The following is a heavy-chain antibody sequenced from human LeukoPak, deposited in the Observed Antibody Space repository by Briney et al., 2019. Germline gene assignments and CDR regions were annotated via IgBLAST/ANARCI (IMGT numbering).Heavy chain of an antibody. V-gene: IGHV3-48*01. CDR2: ISSSSSTI. CDR1: GFTFSSYS. Sequence: GGSLRLSCAASGFTFSSYSMNWVRQAPGKGLEWVSYISSSSSTIYYAGSVRGRFTVSRDNAKNSLYLQMNSLRAEDTAVFYCARGSYDSSGYYPGPGARADYWGPGTLVTVSS. J-gene: IGHJ4*02. CDR3: ARGSYDSSGYYPGPGARADY. D-gene: IGHD3-22*01.